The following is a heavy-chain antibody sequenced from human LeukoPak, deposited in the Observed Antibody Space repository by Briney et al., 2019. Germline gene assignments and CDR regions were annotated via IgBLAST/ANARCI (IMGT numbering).Heavy chain of an antibody. CDR2: IKSKTDGGTT. Sequence: PGGSLRLSCAASGFTFSNAWMSWVRQAPGKGLEWVGRIKSKTDGGTTDYAAPVKGRFTILRDDSKNTLYLQMNSLKTEDTAVYYCTTTYYYDSSGYLPPHYWGQGTLVTVSS. CDR1: GFTFSNAW. D-gene: IGHD3-22*01. J-gene: IGHJ4*02. V-gene: IGHV3-15*01. CDR3: TTTYYYDSSGYLPPHY.